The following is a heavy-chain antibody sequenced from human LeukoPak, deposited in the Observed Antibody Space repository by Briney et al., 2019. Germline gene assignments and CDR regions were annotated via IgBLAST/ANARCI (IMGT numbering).Heavy chain of an antibody. CDR1: GYTFTGYY. D-gene: IGHD5-12*01. Sequence: ASVKVSCKASGYTFTGYYMHWVRQAPGQGLEWMGWISAYNGNANYAQKLQGRVTMTTDTSTSTAYMELRSLRSDDTAVYYCARVAYSGYDYRGYFDYWGQGTLVTVSS. CDR3: ARVAYSGYDYRGYFDY. J-gene: IGHJ4*02. V-gene: IGHV1-18*04. CDR2: ISAYNGNA.